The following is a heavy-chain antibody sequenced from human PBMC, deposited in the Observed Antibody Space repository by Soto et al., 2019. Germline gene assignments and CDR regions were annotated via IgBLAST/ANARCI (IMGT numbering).Heavy chain of an antibody. D-gene: IGHD6-13*01. CDR3: ARGRPSSWYRVGGGPKNWFDP. CDR1: GGSFSGYY. CDR2: INHSGST. V-gene: IGHV4-34*01. Sequence: PSETLSLTCAVYGGSFSGYYWSWIRQPPGKGLEWIGEINHSGSTNYNPSLKSRVTISVDTSKNQFSLKLSSVTAADTAVYYCARGRPSSWYRVGGGPKNWFDPWGQGTLVTVSS. J-gene: IGHJ5*02.